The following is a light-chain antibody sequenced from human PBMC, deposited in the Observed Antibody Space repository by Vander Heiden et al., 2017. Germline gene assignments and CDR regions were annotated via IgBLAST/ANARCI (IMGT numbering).Light chain of an antibody. CDR2: DAS. V-gene: IGKV3-11*01. Sequence: EIVLTQSPATLSLTPEDRATLSVRASQNVSTYIAWCQQKPGQTPRLLIYDASNRATGIPARFSGSGSGTDFTLTISSLEPEDFAVYYCQQRDNWPPSFGQGTRLEIK. J-gene: IGKJ5*01. CDR3: QQRDNWPPS. CDR1: QNVSTY.